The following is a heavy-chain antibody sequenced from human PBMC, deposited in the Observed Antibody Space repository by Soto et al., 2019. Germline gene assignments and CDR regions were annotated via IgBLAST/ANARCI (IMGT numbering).Heavy chain of an antibody. CDR2: INHSGST. J-gene: IGHJ5*02. D-gene: IGHD3-3*01. CDR1: GGSFSGYY. CDR3: ARTSSITIFGVVINPRFDP. V-gene: IGHV4-34*01. Sequence: SETLSLTCAGYGGSFSGYYWSWIRQPPGKGLEWIGEINHSGSTNYNPSLKSRVTISVDTSKNQFSLKLSSVTAADTAVYYCARTSSITIFGVVINPRFDPWGQGTQVTVSS.